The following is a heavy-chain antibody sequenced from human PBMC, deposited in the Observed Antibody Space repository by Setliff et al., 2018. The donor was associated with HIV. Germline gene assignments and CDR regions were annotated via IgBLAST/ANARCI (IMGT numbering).Heavy chain of an antibody. Sequence: ASVKVSCKTSGYTFTKYGITWVRQAPGQGLEWMGCINLNTGNTNYAQKFQGRVTMTRDTSISTAYMELNSLRSDDTAVYYCATAGGRSWFDPWGPGTLVTVSS. CDR3: ATAGGRSWFDP. CDR2: INLNTGNT. D-gene: IGHD3-16*01. V-gene: IGHV1-18*01. CDR1: GYTFTKYG. J-gene: IGHJ5*02.